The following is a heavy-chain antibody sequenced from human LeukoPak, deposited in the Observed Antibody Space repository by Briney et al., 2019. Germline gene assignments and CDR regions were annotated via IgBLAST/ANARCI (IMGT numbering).Heavy chain of an antibody. CDR3: GRATATPPAVYYYYYGMDV. J-gene: IGHJ6*02. D-gene: IGHD5-18*01. V-gene: IGHV3-30-3*01. CDR1: GFTFSSYA. Sequence: PGGSLRLSCAASGFTFSSYAMHWVRQAPGKGLEWVAVISYDGSNKYYADSVKGRFTISRDNSKNTLYLQMNSLKTEATAVYYCGRATATPPAVYYYYYGMDVWGQGTTVTVSS. CDR2: ISYDGSNK.